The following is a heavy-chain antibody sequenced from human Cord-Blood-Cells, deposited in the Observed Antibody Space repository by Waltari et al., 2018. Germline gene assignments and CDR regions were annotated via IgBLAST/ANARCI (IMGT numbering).Heavy chain of an antibody. J-gene: IGHJ4*02. V-gene: IGHV4-34*01. CDR3: ARASYYDFWSGTRLTFFDY. CDR1: GGSFSGYY. D-gene: IGHD3-3*01. CDR2: INHSGST. Sequence: QVQLQQWGAGLLKPSETLSLTCAVYGGSFSGYYWSWIRQPPGMGLEWFGEINHSGSTNYNPSLKSRVTISVDTSKNQFSLKLSSVTAADTAVYYCARASYYDFWSGTRLTFFDYWGQGTLVTVSS.